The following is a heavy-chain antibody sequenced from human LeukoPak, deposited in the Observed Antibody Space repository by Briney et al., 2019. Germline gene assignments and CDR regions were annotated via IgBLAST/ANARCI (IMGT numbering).Heavy chain of an antibody. CDR1: GGSFSGKY. V-gene: IGHV4-34*01. Sequence: SETLSLTCAVSGGSFSGKYWTWIRQPPGKGLEWIGEITYSGSIYYNPSLKSRVTISVDTSKNQFPLKLNSVTAADTAVYYCARDLMTWGQGTLVTVSS. CDR3: ARDLMT. J-gene: IGHJ4*02. CDR2: ITYSGSI.